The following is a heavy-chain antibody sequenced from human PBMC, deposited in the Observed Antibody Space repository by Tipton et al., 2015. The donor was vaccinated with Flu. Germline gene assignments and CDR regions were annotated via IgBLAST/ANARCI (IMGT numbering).Heavy chain of an antibody. V-gene: IGHV3-7*01. CDR1: GGSFSGYY. CDR2: IKQDGSEK. CDR3: ARFRTQWN. D-gene: IGHD2-8*01. Sequence: TLSLTCAVYGGSFSGYYWSWIRQPPGKGLEWVANIKQDGSEKYYVDSVKGRFTISRDNAKNSLYLQMNSLRAEDTAVYYCARFRTQWNWGQGTLVTVSS. J-gene: IGHJ4*02.